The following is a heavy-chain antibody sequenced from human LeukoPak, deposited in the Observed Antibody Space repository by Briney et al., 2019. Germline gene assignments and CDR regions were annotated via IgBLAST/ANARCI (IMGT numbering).Heavy chain of an antibody. CDR1: GFTFTSSA. CDR2: IVVGSGNT. V-gene: IGHV1-58*02. D-gene: IGHD3-3*01. CDR3: AREFYYDFWSGYWFDY. Sequence: SVKVSCKASGFTFTSSAMQWVRQARGQRLEWIGWIVVGSGNTNYAQKFQERVTITRDMSTSTAYMELSRLRSEDTAVYYCAREFYYDFWSGYWFDYWGQGTLVTVSS. J-gene: IGHJ4*02.